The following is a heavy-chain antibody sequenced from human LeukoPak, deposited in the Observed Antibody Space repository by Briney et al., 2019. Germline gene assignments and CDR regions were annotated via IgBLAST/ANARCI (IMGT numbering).Heavy chain of an antibody. CDR2: TNSGGSST. J-gene: IGHJ4*02. CDR3: AKQSYARSLGE. V-gene: IGHV3-23*01. D-gene: IGHD2-8*01. Sequence: GGSLRLSCATSGFPFSDFSMSWVRQAPGKGLEWISTTNSGGSSTDYAESVKGRFTIPRDNSKNTLYLQMSSLRVEDTAMYYCAKQSYARSLGEGGPGTLVTVSS. CDR1: GFPFSDFS.